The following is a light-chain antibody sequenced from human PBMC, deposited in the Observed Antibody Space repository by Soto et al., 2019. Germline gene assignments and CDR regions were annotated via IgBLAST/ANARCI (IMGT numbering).Light chain of an antibody. J-gene: IGKJ5*01. CDR2: GAS. Sequence: EIVLTQSPGTLSLSPGERATLSCRASQSVDSMYLAWYQQKPGQAPRLLIHGASSRATGTPDRFSGSGSGTDFTLTISRLEPEDFVVYYCQQYGSSSITFGQGTRLEIK. CDR3: QQYGSSSIT. CDR1: QSVDSMY. V-gene: IGKV3-20*01.